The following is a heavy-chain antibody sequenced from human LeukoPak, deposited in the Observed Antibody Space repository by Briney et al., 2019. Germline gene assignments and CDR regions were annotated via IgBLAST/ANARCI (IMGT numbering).Heavy chain of an antibody. CDR1: GGSFSGYY. V-gene: IGHV4-34*01. D-gene: IGHD2-2*01. Sequence: SETLSLTCAVYGGSFSGYYWSWIRQPPGKGLEWIGEINHSGGTNYNPSLKSRVTISVDTSKNQFSLKLSSVTAADTAVYYCARGHYCSSTSCYVMGFDYWGRGTLVTVSS. CDR3: ARGHYCSSTSCYVMGFDY. CDR2: INHSGGT. J-gene: IGHJ4*02.